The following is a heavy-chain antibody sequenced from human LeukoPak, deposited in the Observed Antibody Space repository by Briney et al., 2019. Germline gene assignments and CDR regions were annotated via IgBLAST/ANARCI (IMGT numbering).Heavy chain of an antibody. Sequence: SSETLSLTCTVSGGSISSSSYYWGWIRQPPGKGLEWIGSIYYSGSTYYNPSLKSRVTISVDTSKNQFSLKLSSVTAADTAVYYCARSGDYALFFDYWGQGTLVTVSS. CDR3: ARSGDYALFFDY. V-gene: IGHV4-39*07. D-gene: IGHD4-17*01. CDR2: IYYSGST. CDR1: GGSISSSSYY. J-gene: IGHJ4*02.